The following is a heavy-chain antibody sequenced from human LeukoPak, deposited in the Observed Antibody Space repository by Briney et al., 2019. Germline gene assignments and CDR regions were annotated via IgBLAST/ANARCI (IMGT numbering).Heavy chain of an antibody. CDR2: ITNSGNSK. CDR3: ARGPMVRGFDY. V-gene: IGHV3-48*01. J-gene: IGHJ4*02. D-gene: IGHD3-10*01. Sequence: GGSLRLSCAASEFTFSSYSMNWVRQAPGKGLEWVSYITNSGNSKSYADSVKGRFTISRDNTKNSLYLQMNGLRAEDTAVYYCARGPMVRGFDYWGQGTLVTVSS. CDR1: EFTFSSYS.